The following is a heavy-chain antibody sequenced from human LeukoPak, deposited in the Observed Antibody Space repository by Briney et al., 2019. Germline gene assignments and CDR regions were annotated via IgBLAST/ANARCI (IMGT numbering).Heavy chain of an antibody. Sequence: TLSLTCTVSGGSLSSGGYYWSWIRQHPGKGLEWIGYIYYSGSTYYNPSLKSRVTISVDTSKNQFSLKLSSVTAADTAVYYCARETSLTRIDYWGQGTLVTVSS. J-gene: IGHJ4*02. V-gene: IGHV4-31*03. CDR2: IYYSGST. D-gene: IGHD3-9*01. CDR3: ARETSLTRIDY. CDR1: GGSLSSGGYY.